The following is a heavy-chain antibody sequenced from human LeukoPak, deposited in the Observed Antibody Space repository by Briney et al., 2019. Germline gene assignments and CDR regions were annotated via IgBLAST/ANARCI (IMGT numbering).Heavy chain of an antibody. D-gene: IGHD3-22*01. CDR3: ARHFASDSSGYYYYYGMDV. CDR2: IYPGDYDT. CDR1: GYSFTSYW. J-gene: IGHJ6*02. Sequence: GEALKISCKGSGYSFTSYWIGWVRQMPGKGLEGMGIIYPGDYDTRYSPSFQGQVTIAADKSISTAYLQWSSLKASDTAMYYCARHFASDSSGYYYYYGMDVWGQGTTVTVSS. V-gene: IGHV5-51*01.